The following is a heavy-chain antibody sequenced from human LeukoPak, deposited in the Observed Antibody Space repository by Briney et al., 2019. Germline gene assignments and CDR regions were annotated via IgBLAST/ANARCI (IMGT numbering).Heavy chain of an antibody. D-gene: IGHD5-18*01. CDR3: AKDLGMQVWFPL. CDR1: GFTFSTYA. CDR2: FSGSGGST. Sequence: GGSLRLSCAASGFTFSTYAMSWVRQAPGKGLEWDSSFSGSGGSTYYADSVKGRFTISRDNSKNTLYLQMNSLRAEDTAVYYCAKDLGMQVWFPLWGQGTLVTVSS. J-gene: IGHJ4*02. V-gene: IGHV3-23*01.